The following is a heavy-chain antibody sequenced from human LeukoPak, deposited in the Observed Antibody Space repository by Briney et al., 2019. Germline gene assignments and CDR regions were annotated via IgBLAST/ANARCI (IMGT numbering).Heavy chain of an antibody. CDR2: IYHSGST. CDR3: ARHVRSGSSGWYYWYFDL. D-gene: IGHD6-19*01. CDR1: GGSISSGGYA. Sequence: SQTLSLTCAVSGGSISSGGYAWSWIRQPPGKGLDWIGYIYHSGSTYYNPSLKSRVTISVDRSKNQFSLKLSSVTAADTAVYYCARHVRSGSSGWYYWYFDLWGRGTLVTVSS. J-gene: IGHJ2*01. V-gene: IGHV4-30-2*01.